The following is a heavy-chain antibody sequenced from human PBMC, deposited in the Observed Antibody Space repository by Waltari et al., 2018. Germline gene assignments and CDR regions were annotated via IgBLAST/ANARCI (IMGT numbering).Heavy chain of an antibody. V-gene: IGHV1-46*01. J-gene: IGHJ6*02. CDR3: ALDTGALWMDV. D-gene: IGHD2-21*01. Sequence: QVQLVQSGAEVKKPGASVKISCKTSEYTFTSSYIHWVRQAPGQGLEWMGLINPGGGSTISAQTCQGRVTMTSDTSTSTVYMELSSLRSDDTAVYYCALDTGALWMDVWGQGTTVTVSS. CDR2: INPGGGST. CDR1: EYTFTSSY.